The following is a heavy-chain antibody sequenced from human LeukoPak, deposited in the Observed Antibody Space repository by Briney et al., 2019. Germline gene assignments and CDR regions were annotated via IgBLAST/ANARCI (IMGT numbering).Heavy chain of an antibody. V-gene: IGHV4-34*01. J-gene: IGHJ4*02. CDR1: GGSFSGYY. Sequence: SETLSLTCAVYGGSFSGYYWSWIRQPPGKGLEWIGEINHSGSTNYNPSLKSRVTISVDASKNQFSLKLSSVTAADTAVYYCATGHGSGSYPPGYWGQGTLVTVSS. D-gene: IGHD3-10*01. CDR2: INHSGST. CDR3: ATGHGSGSYPPGY.